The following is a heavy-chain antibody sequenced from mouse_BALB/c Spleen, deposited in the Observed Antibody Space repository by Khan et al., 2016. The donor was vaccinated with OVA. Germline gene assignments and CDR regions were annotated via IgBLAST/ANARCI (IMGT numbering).Heavy chain of an antibody. V-gene: IGHV1-4*01. CDR2: INPSNGYT. D-gene: IGHD2-14*01. J-gene: IGHJ3*01. CDR3: VRDGSYHRNDGWFAY. CDR1: GYTFTSYT. Sequence: QVQLQQSGAELARPGASVKMSCKASGYTFTSYTIHWIKKRPGQGLEWIGYINPSNGYTNYNQKFKDKATLTTDKTSTTAYLQLSRLTSDEAAFYNGVRDGSYHRNDGWFAYWGQGTLVTVSA.